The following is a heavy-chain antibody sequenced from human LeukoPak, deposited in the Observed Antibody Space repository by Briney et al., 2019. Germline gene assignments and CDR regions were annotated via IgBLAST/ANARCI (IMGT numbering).Heavy chain of an antibody. CDR3: ASYYASGVSAYNYYGMDV. CDR1: GGSISSFY. Sequence: SETLSLTCTVSGGSISSFYWSWIRQPPGKELEWIGSMYHNRGTYYNPSLKSRVTISMDTSKNQFSLRLSSVTAADTAVYYCASYYASGVSAYNYYGMDVWGKGTTVTVSS. CDR2: MYHNRGT. J-gene: IGHJ6*04. D-gene: IGHD3-10*01. V-gene: IGHV4-59*05.